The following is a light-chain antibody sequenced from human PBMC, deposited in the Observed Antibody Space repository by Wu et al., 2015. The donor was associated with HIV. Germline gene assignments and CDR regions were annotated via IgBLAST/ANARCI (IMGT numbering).Light chain of an antibody. CDR3: QQYGSSPLIT. CDR2: GAS. J-gene: IGKJ5*01. V-gene: IGKV3-20*01. Sequence: EVVLTQSPGTLSLSPGERATLSCRASQTISSSFLAWYQQKPGQAPILLIYGASSRATGIPDRFSGSGSGTGFTLTISRLEPEDFAVYYCQQYGSSPLITFGQGTRLEIK. CDR1: QTISSSF.